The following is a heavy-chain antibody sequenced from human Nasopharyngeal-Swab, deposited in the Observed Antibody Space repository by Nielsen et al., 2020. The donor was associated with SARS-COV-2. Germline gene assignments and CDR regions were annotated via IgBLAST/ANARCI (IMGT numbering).Heavy chain of an antibody. CDR2: IYYSGST. Sequence: PGKGLEWIGSIYYSGSTYYNPSLKSRVTISVDTSKNQFSLKLSSVTAADTAVYYCAGRPYCSGSSCYLEVWFDPWGQGTLVTVSS. J-gene: IGHJ5*02. D-gene: IGHD2-15*01. CDR3: AGRPYCSGSSCYLEVWFDP. V-gene: IGHV4-39*01.